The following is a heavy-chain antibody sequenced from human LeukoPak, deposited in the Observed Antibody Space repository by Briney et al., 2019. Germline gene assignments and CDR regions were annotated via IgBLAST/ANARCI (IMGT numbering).Heavy chain of an antibody. CDR3: ARDIGSSWYSVGVHYYGMDV. CDR2: FHYSGST. D-gene: IGHD6-13*01. J-gene: IGHJ6*02. CDR1: GGSISSYY. V-gene: IGHV4-59*01. Sequence: SETLSLTCTVSGGSISSYYWSWIRQSPGKGLEWIGYFHYSGSTNYNPSLKSRVTISVDTSKNQFSLKLSSVTAADTAVYYCARDIGSSWYSVGVHYYGMDVWGQGTTVTVSS.